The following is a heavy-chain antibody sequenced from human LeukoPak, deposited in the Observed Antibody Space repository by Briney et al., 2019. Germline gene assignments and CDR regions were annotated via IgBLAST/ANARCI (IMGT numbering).Heavy chain of an antibody. J-gene: IGHJ4*02. CDR2: INHSGST. CDR1: GGSFSGYY. Sequence: SETLSLTCAVYGGSFSGYYWSWIRQPPGKGLEWIGEINHSGSTNYNPPLNSRVTISVDTSKNQFSLKLSPVTAADTAVYYCASRYTIFGVDTFDYWGQGTLVTVSS. D-gene: IGHD3-3*01. V-gene: IGHV4-34*01. CDR3: ASRYTIFGVDTFDY.